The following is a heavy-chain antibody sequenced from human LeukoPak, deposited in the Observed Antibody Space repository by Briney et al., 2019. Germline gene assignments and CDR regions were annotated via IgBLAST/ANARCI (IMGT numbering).Heavy chain of an antibody. J-gene: IGHJ4*02. Sequence: GGSLRLSCAASGFTFDDYAMHWVRQAPGKGLEWVSGISWNSGSIGYADSVKGRFTISRDNAKNSLYLQMNSLRSEDTAVYYCARDIGPEGPVGYYFDYWGQGTLVTVSS. CDR3: ARDIGPEGPVGYYFDY. V-gene: IGHV3-9*01. CDR2: ISWNSGSI. CDR1: GFTFDDYA. D-gene: IGHD1-14*01.